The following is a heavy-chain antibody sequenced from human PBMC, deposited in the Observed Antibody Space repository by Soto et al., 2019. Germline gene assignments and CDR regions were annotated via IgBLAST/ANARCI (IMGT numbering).Heavy chain of an antibody. J-gene: IGHJ6*02. Sequence: QLQLQESGPGLVKPSETLSLTCTVSGGSISSSSYYWGWIRQPPGKGLEWIGSIYYSGNSGSTYCTPSLKRRVTISVDTSKNQFSLKLSSVTAADTAVYCCARTRTVAYYYGMDVWGQGTTVTVSS. D-gene: IGHD4-4*01. CDR3: ARTRTVAYYYGMDV. CDR1: GGSISSSSYY. CDR2: IYYSGNSGST. V-gene: IGHV4-39*01.